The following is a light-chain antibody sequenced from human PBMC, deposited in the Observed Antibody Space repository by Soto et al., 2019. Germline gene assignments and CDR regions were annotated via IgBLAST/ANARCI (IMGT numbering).Light chain of an antibody. CDR2: GNN. CDR3: QSYDTGLSALV. V-gene: IGLV1-40*01. J-gene: IGLJ1*01. CDR1: NSNFGAGYD. Sequence: QSVLTQPPSVSGAPGQRVTSSCSGSNSNFGAGYDVHWYTQLPGAAPKLVIPGNNNRPSGVPDRFSGSKSGTSASLAITGLQADDEAHYFCQSYDTGLSALVFGTGTKLTVL.